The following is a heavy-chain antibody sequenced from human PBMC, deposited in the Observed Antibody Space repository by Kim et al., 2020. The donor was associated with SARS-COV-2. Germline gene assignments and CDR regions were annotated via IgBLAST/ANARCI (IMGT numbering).Heavy chain of an antibody. J-gene: IGHJ4*02. Sequence: SYNPSLNIRVSISVPTSKNQFSLSLSSVTAADTAVYYCARASDSSVYYNYWGQGTLVTVSS. D-gene: IGHD3-22*01. CDR3: ARASDSSVYYNY. V-gene: IGHV4-30-2*04.